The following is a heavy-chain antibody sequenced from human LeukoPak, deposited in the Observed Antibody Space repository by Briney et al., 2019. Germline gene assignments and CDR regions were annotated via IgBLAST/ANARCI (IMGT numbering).Heavy chain of an antibody. CDR3: ASDVAYKFDY. V-gene: IGHV3-74*01. D-gene: IGHD5-24*01. J-gene: IGHJ4*02. CDR1: GFPFSRDS. CDR2: ISPDGSVT. Sequence: GESLRLSCAASGFPFSRDSMHWVRQTPGKGLVWLSRISPDGSVTNYADSVKGRFTISRDNAKNTLYLQMNSLRDEDTAVYYCASDVAYKFDYWGQGTLVTFSS.